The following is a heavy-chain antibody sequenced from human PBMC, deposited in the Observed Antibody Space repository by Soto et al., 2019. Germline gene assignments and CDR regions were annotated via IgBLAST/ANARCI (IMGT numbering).Heavy chain of an antibody. D-gene: IGHD3-3*01. V-gene: IGHV3-72*01. CDR1: GFTLSDHH. CDR2: TRNKANSYTT. CDR3: ARTPQSGNDFHV. J-gene: IGHJ6*02. Sequence: EVQLVESGGGLVQPGGSLRLSCAASGFTLSDHHMDWVRQAPGKGLEWVGRTRNKANSYTTEYAASVKGKFTISRDDSRASLYLQMNSLKTEDTAVYYCARTPQSGNDFHVWGQGTTVTVSS.